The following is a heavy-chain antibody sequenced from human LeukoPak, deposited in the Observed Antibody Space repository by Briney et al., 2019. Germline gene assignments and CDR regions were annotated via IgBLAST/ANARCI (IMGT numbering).Heavy chain of an antibody. CDR2: ISSNGGST. Sequence: GGSLRLSCAASGFTFSSYAMHWVRQAPGKGLEYVSAISSNGGSTYYANSVKGRFTISRDNSKNTLYLQMGSLRAEDMAVYYCARSALDYGSPVGYWGQGTLVTVSS. CDR1: GFTFSSYA. D-gene: IGHD4-17*01. CDR3: ARSALDYGSPVGY. V-gene: IGHV3-64*01. J-gene: IGHJ4*02.